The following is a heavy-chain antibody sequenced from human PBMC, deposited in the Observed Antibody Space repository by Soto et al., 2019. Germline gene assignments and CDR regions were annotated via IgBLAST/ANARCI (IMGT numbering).Heavy chain of an antibody. D-gene: IGHD4-17*01. J-gene: IGHJ3*02. CDR1: GFTFSNAW. CDR3: TTDRLTTVTTEAAFDI. Sequence: EVQLVESGGGLVKPGGSLRLSCAASGFTFSNAWMSWVRQAPGKGLEWVGRIKSKTDGGTTDYAAPVKGRFTISRDDSKNTLYLQMNGLKTEDTAVYYCTTDRLTTVTTEAAFDIWGQGTMVTVSS. V-gene: IGHV3-15*01. CDR2: IKSKTDGGTT.